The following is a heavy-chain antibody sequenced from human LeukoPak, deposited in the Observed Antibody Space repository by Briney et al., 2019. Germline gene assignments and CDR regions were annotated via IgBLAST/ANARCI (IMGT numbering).Heavy chain of an antibody. D-gene: IGHD6-13*01. V-gene: IGHV3-30*18. Sequence: GGSLRLSCAASGFTFSSYGMHWVRQAPGKGPEWVAFVSYHGSNIYYADSVKARFTISRDNSKNTLNLQMNSLRTEDTAVYYCAKVVGNSWYSFDYWGQGTLVTVSS. CDR1: GFTFSSYG. CDR2: VSYHGSNI. J-gene: IGHJ4*02. CDR3: AKVVGNSWYSFDY.